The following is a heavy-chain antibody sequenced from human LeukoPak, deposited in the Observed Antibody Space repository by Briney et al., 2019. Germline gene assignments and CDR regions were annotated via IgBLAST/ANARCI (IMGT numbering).Heavy chain of an antibody. D-gene: IGHD3-22*01. V-gene: IGHV4-59*01. CDR2: IHYSGRT. Sequence: SETLSLTCTVAGGSISSYYWSWIRQPPGKGLEWIGYIHYSGRTNNNPSLKSRVTISVDTSKNQFSLKLSSVTAADTAVYYCARDRPYDSSGYYGAVGWGYYYYGMDVWGQGTTVTVSS. CDR3: ARDRPYDSSGYYGAVGWGYYYYGMDV. CDR1: GGSISSYY. J-gene: IGHJ6*02.